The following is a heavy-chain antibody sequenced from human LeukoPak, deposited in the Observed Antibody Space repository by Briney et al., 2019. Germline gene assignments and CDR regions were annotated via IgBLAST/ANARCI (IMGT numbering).Heavy chain of an antibody. CDR1: GGSISSGGYY. CDR2: IYHSGST. J-gene: IGHJ3*02. D-gene: IGHD2-21*01. V-gene: IGHV4-30-2*01. Sequence: SQTLSLTCTVSGGSISSGGYYWSWIRQPPGKGLEWIGYIYHSGSTYYNPSLKSRVTISVDRSKNQFSLKLSSVTAADTAVYYCARGCGGDCHDAFDIWGQGTMVTVSS. CDR3: ARGCGGDCHDAFDI.